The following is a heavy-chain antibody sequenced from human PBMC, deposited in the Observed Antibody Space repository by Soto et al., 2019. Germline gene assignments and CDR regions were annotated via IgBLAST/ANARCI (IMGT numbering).Heavy chain of an antibody. V-gene: IGHV3-53*01. CDR1: GFLVNSAY. J-gene: IGHJ4*02. CDR3: ARSGYSFAWGY. D-gene: IGHD5-18*01. Sequence: EVQLVESGGGLIPPGGSLRLSCAASGFLVNSAYMTWVRQAPGKGLEWLSMINSDGSTLYAESVKGRFTISRDNSKHRLDLQMISLRAEDTAMYYCARSGYSFAWGYWGQGTLVIVTS. CDR2: INSDGST.